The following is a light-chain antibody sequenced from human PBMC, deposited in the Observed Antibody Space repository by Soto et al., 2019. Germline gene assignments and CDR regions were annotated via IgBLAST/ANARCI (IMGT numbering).Light chain of an antibody. CDR2: EVS. Sequence: QSALPQPASVSGSPGQSSTISCTGTSSDVGGYNYVSWYQQHPGKAPKLMIYEVSNRPSGVSNRFSGSKSGNTASLTISGLQAEDEADYYCSSYTSSSTYVFGTGTKLTVL. J-gene: IGLJ1*01. CDR1: SSDVGGYNY. CDR3: SSYTSSSTYV. V-gene: IGLV2-14*01.